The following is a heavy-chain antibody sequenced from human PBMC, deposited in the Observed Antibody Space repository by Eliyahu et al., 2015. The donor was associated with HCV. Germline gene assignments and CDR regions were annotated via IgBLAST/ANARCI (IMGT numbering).Heavy chain of an antibody. Sequence: QVQLQQSGPGLVKPSETLSLTCAVSGGSISSSYWSWIRQPPGKGLEWIGYVYYSESANYNSSLKGRVTISVDTTKNELSLKLISLTAADTAVYFCARDRFGSGWYEEWGQGTPVIVSS. J-gene: IGHJ4*02. D-gene: IGHD6-19*01. V-gene: IGHV4-59*01. CDR3: ARDRFGSGWYEE. CDR1: GGSISSSY. CDR2: VYYSESA.